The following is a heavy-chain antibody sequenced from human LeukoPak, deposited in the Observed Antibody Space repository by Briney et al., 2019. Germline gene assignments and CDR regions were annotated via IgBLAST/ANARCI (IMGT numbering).Heavy chain of an antibody. CDR3: ARQVGIVTAILNHRNAFDM. CDR1: GYSFTSYW. Sequence: GESLKISCEGSGYSFTSYWIGWVRPMPGRGLEWMGIIYPGDSDTTYSPSFKGQVTISADKSISTAYLQWSSLKASDTAMYYCARQVGIVTAILNHRNAFDMWGQGTMVTVSS. CDR2: IYPGDSDT. J-gene: IGHJ3*02. V-gene: IGHV5-51*01. D-gene: IGHD2-21*02.